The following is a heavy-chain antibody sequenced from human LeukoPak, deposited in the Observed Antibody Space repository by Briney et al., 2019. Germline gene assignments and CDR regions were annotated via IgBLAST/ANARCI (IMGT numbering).Heavy chain of an antibody. CDR3: ASHTRELLLYYFDY. CDR1: GFTFSSYA. CDR2: ISGSGGST. Sequence: GGSLRLSCPASGFTFSSYAMSWVRQAPGKGLEWVSAISGSGGSTYYADSVKGRFTISRDNSKNTLYLQMNSLRAEDTAVYYCASHTRELLLYYFDYWGQGTLVTVSS. J-gene: IGHJ4*02. D-gene: IGHD1-7*01. V-gene: IGHV3-23*01.